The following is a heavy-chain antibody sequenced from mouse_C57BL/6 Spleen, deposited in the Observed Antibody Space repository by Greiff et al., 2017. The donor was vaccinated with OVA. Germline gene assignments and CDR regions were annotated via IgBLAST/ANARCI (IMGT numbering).Heavy chain of an antibody. D-gene: IGHD2-3*01. CDR2: ISDGGSYT. Sequence: EVQGVESGGGLVKPGGSLKLSCAASGFTFSSYAMSWVRQTPEKRLELVATISDGGSYTYYPDNVKGRFTISRDNAKNNLYLQMSHLKSEDTAMYYCARRGYDGYYVDYWGQGTTLTVSS. CDR3: ARRGYDGYYVDY. CDR1: GFTFSSYA. V-gene: IGHV5-4*01. J-gene: IGHJ2*01.